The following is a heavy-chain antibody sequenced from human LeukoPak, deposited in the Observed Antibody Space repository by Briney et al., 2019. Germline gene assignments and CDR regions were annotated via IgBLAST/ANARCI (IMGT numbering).Heavy chain of an antibody. Sequence: GGSLRLSCAASGFTFSSYWMHWVRQAPGKGLEWVSVIYSGGSTYYADSVKGRFTISRDNSKNTLYLQMNSLRAEDTAVYYCARGSDYGGNYRLDYWGRGTLVTVSS. CDR3: ARGSDYGGNYRLDY. CDR1: GFTFSSYW. CDR2: IYSGGST. V-gene: IGHV3-53*01. D-gene: IGHD4-23*01. J-gene: IGHJ4*02.